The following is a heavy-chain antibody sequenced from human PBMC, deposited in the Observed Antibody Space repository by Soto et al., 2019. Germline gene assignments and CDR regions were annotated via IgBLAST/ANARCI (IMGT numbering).Heavy chain of an antibody. CDR3: VTIDIAVAGTWGV. Sequence: QVQLVQSGAEVKKPGASVNVSCKASGYTFTGYYMHWVRQAPGQGLEWMGWINPNSGGTNYAQKFQGRVTMPRDTSISTAYMELSRLRSDDTAVYYCVTIDIAVAGTWGVWGQGTTVTVSS. J-gene: IGHJ6*02. V-gene: IGHV1-2*02. D-gene: IGHD6-19*01. CDR2: INPNSGGT. CDR1: GYTFTGYY.